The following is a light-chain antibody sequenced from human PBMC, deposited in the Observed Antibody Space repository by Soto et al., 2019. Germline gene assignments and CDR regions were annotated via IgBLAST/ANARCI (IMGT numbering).Light chain of an antibody. CDR3: SSYTSSSIYV. CDR2: EVS. J-gene: IGLJ1*01. V-gene: IGLV2-14*01. CDR1: SSDVGGYNY. Sequence: SALTQPASVSGSPGQSITISCTGTSSDVGGYNYVSWYQQHPGKAPKLMIYEVSNRPSGVSNRFSGSKSGNTASLTISGLQAEDEADYYCSSYTSSSIYVFGPGTKLTVL.